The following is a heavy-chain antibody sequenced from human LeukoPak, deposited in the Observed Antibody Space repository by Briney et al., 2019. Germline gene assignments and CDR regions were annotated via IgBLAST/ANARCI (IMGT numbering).Heavy chain of an antibody. Sequence: GASVKVSCKASGYTFTSYGISWVRQAPGQGLEWMGWISAYNGNTNYAQKLQGRVTMTTDTSTSTAYMELRSLRSDDTAVYYCARGFYDFWSGYLLPGYWGQGTLVTVSS. CDR1: GYTFTSYG. J-gene: IGHJ4*02. CDR2: ISAYNGNT. V-gene: IGHV1-18*01. CDR3: ARGFYDFWSGYLLPGY. D-gene: IGHD3-3*01.